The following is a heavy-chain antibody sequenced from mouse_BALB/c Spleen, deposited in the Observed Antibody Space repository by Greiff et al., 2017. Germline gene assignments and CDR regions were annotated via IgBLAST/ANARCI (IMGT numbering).Heavy chain of an antibody. J-gene: IGHJ4*01. CDR1: GFNINDTY. D-gene: IGHD2-4*01. Sequence: VQLQQSGAELVKPGASVKLSCTASGFNINDTYMHWVKQRPEKGLEWIGRIDPANGNTKYDPKFQGKATITADTSSNTAYLQFNSLTSEDSAVYYCGSTMITRAMDYWGQGTSVTVSS. CDR3: GSTMITRAMDY. V-gene: IGHV14-3*02. CDR2: IDPANGNT.